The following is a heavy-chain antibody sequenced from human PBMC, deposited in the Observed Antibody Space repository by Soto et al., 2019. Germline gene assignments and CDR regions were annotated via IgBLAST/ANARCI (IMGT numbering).Heavy chain of an antibody. Sequence: GGSLRLSCAASGFTFSSYAMHWVRQAPGKGLEWVAVISYDGSNKYYADSVKGRFTISRDNSKNTLYLQMNSLRAEDTAVYYCAREAMARGVISYYYYYYGMDVWGQGTTVTVSS. D-gene: IGHD3-10*01. J-gene: IGHJ6*02. CDR2: ISYDGSNK. CDR1: GFTFSSYA. V-gene: IGHV3-30-3*01. CDR3: AREAMARGVISYYYYYYGMDV.